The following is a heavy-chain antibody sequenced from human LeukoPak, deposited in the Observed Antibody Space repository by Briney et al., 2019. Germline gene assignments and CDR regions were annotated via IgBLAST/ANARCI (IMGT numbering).Heavy chain of an antibody. D-gene: IGHD2-8*01. CDR1: GYTISSGYS. CDR3: ARGFCTNGVCGFDY. J-gene: IGHJ4*02. CDR2: IYYSGST. Sequence: PSETLSLTCTVSGYTISSGYSWGWIRQPPGKGLEWIGYIYYSGSTYYNPSLKSRVTISVDTSKNQFSLKLSSVTAADTAVYYCARGFCTNGVCGFDYWGQGTLVTVSS. V-gene: IGHV4-38-2*02.